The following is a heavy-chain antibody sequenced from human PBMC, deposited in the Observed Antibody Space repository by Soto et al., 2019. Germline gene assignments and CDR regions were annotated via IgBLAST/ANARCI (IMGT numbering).Heavy chain of an antibody. Sequence: GGSLRLSCAASGFTFSSYAMHWVRQAPGKGLEWVAVISYDGSNKYYADSVKGRFTISRDNSKNTLYLQMNSLRAEDTAVYYCAGDERGMYDILTGYPTPFDYWGQGTLVTVSS. CDR1: GFTFSSYA. CDR2: ISYDGSNK. D-gene: IGHD3-9*01. V-gene: IGHV3-30-3*01. CDR3: AGDERGMYDILTGYPTPFDY. J-gene: IGHJ4*02.